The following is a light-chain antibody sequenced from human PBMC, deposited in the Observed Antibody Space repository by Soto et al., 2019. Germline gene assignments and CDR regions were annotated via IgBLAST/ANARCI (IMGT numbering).Light chain of an antibody. CDR1: QSVTSTY. Sequence: EILLTQSPATLSLSPGERATLSCRASQSVTSTYLAWYQHKHRXXXXXLXXXXSSRATGIQPTFSGSGSGTDFTLTISRLEPEDFAVYYCQQYVRSPWTFGQGTKGDIK. CDR3: QQYVRSPWT. J-gene: IGKJ1*01. V-gene: IGKV3-20*01. CDR2: XXS.